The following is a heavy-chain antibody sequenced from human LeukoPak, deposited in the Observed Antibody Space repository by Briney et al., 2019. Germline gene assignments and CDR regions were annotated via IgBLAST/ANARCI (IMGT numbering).Heavy chain of an antibody. Sequence: GGSLRLSCAASGFTFSSYWMHWVRQPPGKWLVWVSRINSDGSSTKYADSVKGRFTISRDNAKNTLYVQMNNLRAEDTAVYYCARVDPKAPGDYSWGRGTLVTVSS. CDR2: INSDGSST. J-gene: IGHJ4*02. CDR1: GFTFSSYW. D-gene: IGHD2-2*03. V-gene: IGHV3-74*03. CDR3: ARVDPKAPGDYS.